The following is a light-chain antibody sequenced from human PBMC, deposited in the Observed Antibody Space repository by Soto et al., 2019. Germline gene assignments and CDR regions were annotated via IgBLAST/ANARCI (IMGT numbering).Light chain of an antibody. CDR2: GAS. CDR1: QSGNNNY. V-gene: IGKV3-20*01. J-gene: IGKJ1*01. CDR3: QQYGRSTT. Sequence: EIVLTQSPGTLSLSPGERATLSCRASQSGNNNYLAWYQQKPGQAPRLLIYGASTRATGIPDRFSGSGSGKAVTLAISRLEPEDLAVYYCQQYGRSTTFGQGTKVEIK.